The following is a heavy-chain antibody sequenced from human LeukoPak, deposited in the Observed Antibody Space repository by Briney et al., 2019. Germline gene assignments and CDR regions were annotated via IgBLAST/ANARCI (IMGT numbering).Heavy chain of an antibody. Sequence: SETLSLTCSVSGDSITSFDWSWVRQPAGKGLEWIGRIYSNEHTYSNPSLRGRVTISVDKSRNLVSLRLSSEAAADTGVYYCARDRGIGIVESRVAFDLWGQGTMVTVSS. D-gene: IGHD3-22*01. CDR1: GDSITSFD. CDR2: IYSNEHT. CDR3: ARDRGIGIVESRVAFDL. V-gene: IGHV4-4*07. J-gene: IGHJ3*01.